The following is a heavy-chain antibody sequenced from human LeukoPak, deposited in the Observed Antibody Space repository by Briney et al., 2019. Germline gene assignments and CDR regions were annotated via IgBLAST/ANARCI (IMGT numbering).Heavy chain of an antibody. D-gene: IGHD3-10*01. Sequence: GGSLRLSCEASGFSFSSYALSWVRQAPGRGLEWVSAISGSGGNTCYADFVKGRFTISRDNSQNTLFLQMSSLRADDTATYYCAKHYGSGTYYNYFTYCGRGTLVSVSS. CDR2: ISGSGGNT. J-gene: IGHJ4*02. CDR3: AKHYGSGTYYNYFTY. CDR1: GFSFSSYA. V-gene: IGHV3-23*01.